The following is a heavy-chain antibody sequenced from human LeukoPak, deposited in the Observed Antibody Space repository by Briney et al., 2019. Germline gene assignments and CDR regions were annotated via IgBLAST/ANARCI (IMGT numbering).Heavy chain of an antibody. CDR1: GGSISSYY. J-gene: IGHJ4*02. Sequence: SETLSLTCTVSGGSISSYYWSWIRQPPGKGLEWIGYIYYSGSTNYNPSLKSRVTISVDTSKNQFSLKLSSVTAADTAVYYCASGRDYDFWSGYYTPFDYWGQGTLVTVSS. V-gene: IGHV4-59*01. CDR2: IYYSGST. D-gene: IGHD3-3*01. CDR3: ASGRDYDFWSGYYTPFDY.